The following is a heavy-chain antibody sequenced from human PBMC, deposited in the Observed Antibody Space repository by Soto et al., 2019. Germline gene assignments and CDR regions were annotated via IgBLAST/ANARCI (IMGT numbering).Heavy chain of an antibody. J-gene: IGHJ4*02. CDR3: ARGGWEAFDY. Sequence: SETLSLTCTVSGGSISSYYWSWIRQPPGKGLEWIGYIYYSGSTNYNPSLKSRVTMTEDTSTDTAYMELSSLRSEDTAVYYCARGGWEAFDYWGQGTLVTVSS. V-gene: IGHV4-59*03. CDR1: GGSISSYY. D-gene: IGHD1-26*01. CDR2: IYYSGST.